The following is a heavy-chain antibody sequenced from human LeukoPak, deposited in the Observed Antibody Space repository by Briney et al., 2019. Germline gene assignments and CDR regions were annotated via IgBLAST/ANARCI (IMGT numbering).Heavy chain of an antibody. D-gene: IGHD5-18*01. CDR3: AREDTAMVIPFDY. J-gene: IGHJ4*02. Sequence: GGSLSLSCAASGFTFSSYSMNWVRQPPARGLGWVSSIIISVSYISYPDSWTGRFTISIDNAKNSQYLQMNSLRAEDTAVYYCAREDTAMVIPFDYWGQGTLVTVSS. V-gene: IGHV3-21*01. CDR1: GFTFSSYS. CDR2: IIISVSYI.